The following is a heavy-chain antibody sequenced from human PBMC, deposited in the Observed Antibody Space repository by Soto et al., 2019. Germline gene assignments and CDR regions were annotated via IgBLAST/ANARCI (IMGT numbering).Heavy chain of an antibody. CDR2: INPSGGST. Sequence: GASVKVSCKASGYTFTSYYMHWVRQAPGQGLEWMGVINPSGGSTSYAQTFQGRVTMTRDTSTSTVYMELSSLRSEDTAVYYCATNDNCSSTSCPLGYWGQGTLVTVSS. D-gene: IGHD2-2*01. V-gene: IGHV1-46*01. CDR3: ATNDNCSSTSCPLGY. J-gene: IGHJ4*02. CDR1: GYTFTSYY.